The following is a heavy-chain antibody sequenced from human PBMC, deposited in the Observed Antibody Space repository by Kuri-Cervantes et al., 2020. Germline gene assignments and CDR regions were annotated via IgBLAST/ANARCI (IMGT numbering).Heavy chain of an antibody. V-gene: IGHV1-46*01. CDR1: GYTFTSYY. CDR2: INPSGGST. CDR3: ARDRCSSTSCYYYYYGMDV. Sequence: ASVKVSCKASGYTFTSYYMHWVRQAPGQGLEWMGIINPSGGSTSYAQKFQGRVTMTTDTSTSTAYMELRSLRSDDTAVYYCARDRCSSTSCYYYYYGMDVWGQGTTVTVSS. J-gene: IGHJ6*02. D-gene: IGHD2-2*01.